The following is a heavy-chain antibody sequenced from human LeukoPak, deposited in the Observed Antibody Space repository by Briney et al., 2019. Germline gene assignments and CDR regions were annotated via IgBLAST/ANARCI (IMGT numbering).Heavy chain of an antibody. Sequence: PGGSLRLSCAASGFTFSSYSMNWVRQAPGKGLEWVSSISSSSSYIYYADSVKDRFTISRDNAKNSLYLQMNSLRAEDTAVYYCARSEDTYYYGSGSQFDYWGQGTLVTVSS. CDR2: ISSSSSYI. J-gene: IGHJ4*02. D-gene: IGHD3-10*01. CDR3: ARSEDTYYYGSGSQFDY. V-gene: IGHV3-21*01. CDR1: GFTFSSYS.